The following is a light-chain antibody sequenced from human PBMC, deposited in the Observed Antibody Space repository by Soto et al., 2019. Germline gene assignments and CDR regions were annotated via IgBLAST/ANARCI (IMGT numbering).Light chain of an antibody. CDR2: LGS. V-gene: IGKV2-28*01. J-gene: IGKJ1*01. CDR3: MQALQTWT. Sequence: DIVMTQSPLSLPVTPGESASISCRSSQILLHSNGYKNLEWYLQKPGQSPQLLIYLGSNRASGVPDRFSGSGSGTDFTLKISRVEAEDVGVYYCMQALQTWTFGQGTKVDIK. CDR1: QILLHSNGYKN.